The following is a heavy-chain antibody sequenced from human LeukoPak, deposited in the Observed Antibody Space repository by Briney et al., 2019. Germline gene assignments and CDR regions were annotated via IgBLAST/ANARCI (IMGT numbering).Heavy chain of an antibody. V-gene: IGHV4-59*01. Sequence: SETLSLTCTVSGGSISSYYWSWIRQPPGKGLEWIGYIYYSGSTNYNPSLKSRVTISVDTSKNQFSLKLSSVTAADTAVYYCARDGRNVYSYGPDYYYYYGMDVWGQGTTVTVSS. CDR1: GGSISSYY. CDR2: IYYSGST. D-gene: IGHD5-18*01. CDR3: ARDGRNVYSYGPDYYYYYGMDV. J-gene: IGHJ6*02.